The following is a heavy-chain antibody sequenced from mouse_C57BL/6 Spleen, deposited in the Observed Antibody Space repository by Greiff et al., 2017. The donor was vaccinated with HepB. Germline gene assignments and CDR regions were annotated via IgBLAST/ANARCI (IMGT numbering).Heavy chain of an antibody. CDR1: GFTFSSYG. D-gene: IGHD4-1*01. V-gene: IGHV5-6*02. Sequence: EVMLVESGGDLVKPGGSLKLSCAASGFTFSSYGMSWVRQTPDKRLEWVATISSGGSYNYYPDSVKGRFTISRDNAKNTLYLQMSSLESEDTAMYYCARQNWDGNAMDYWGQGTSVTVSS. CDR2: ISSGGSYN. J-gene: IGHJ4*01. CDR3: ARQNWDGNAMDY.